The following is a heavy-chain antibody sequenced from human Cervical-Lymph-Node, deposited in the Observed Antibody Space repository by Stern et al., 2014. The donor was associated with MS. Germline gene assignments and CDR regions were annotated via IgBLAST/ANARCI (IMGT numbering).Heavy chain of an antibody. J-gene: IGHJ3*02. V-gene: IGHV1-46*03. Sequence: VQLVQSGAEVKKPGASVKVSCKASGYTFTSYYMHWVRQAPGQGLEWMGIINPSGGSTSSAQKFQGRVTMTRDTSKSTVYMELSSLRSEDTAVYYCASTLPNYYDSSGYYAGGAFDIWGQGTMVTVSS. CDR3: ASTLPNYYDSSGYYAGGAFDI. CDR1: GYTFTSYY. CDR2: INPSGGST. D-gene: IGHD3-22*01.